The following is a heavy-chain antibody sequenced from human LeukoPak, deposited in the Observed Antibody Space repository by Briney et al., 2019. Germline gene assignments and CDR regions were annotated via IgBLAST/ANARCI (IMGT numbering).Heavy chain of an antibody. V-gene: IGHV3-53*01. CDR2: IYSGGST. Sequence: GGSLRLSCEASGFTITRNYMTWVRQAPGKGLEWVSLIYSGGSTSYSDSVKGRFTISRDTSKETVYLQMDSLRAEDTAVYYCARVTSRSGYYFDYWGQGTLVTVSS. CDR1: GFTITRNY. CDR3: ARVTSRSGYYFDY. D-gene: IGHD1-14*01. J-gene: IGHJ4*02.